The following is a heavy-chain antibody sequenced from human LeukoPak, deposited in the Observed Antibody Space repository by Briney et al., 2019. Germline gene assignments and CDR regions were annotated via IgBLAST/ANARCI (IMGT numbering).Heavy chain of an antibody. Sequence: GASVKVSCKASGYIFTGYYMHWVRQAPGQGLEWMGWINPNSGGTNYAQKFQGRVTMTSDTSISTAYMELSRLRSDDSAVYSCLLEYYYDTSGPQSRGQGALVTVSS. D-gene: IGHD3-22*01. V-gene: IGHV1-2*02. CDR1: GYIFTGYY. J-gene: IGHJ4*02. CDR3: LLEYYYDTSGPQS. CDR2: INPNSGGT.